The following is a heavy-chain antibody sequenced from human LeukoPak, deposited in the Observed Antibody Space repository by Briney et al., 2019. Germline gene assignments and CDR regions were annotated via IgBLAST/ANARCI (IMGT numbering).Heavy chain of an antibody. CDR1: GYTFTGYY. J-gene: IGHJ4*02. CDR3: ARARGVYCSSTSCHQYGY. V-gene: IGHV1-2*02. D-gene: IGHD2-2*01. CDR2: INPNSGGT. Sequence: ASVKVSCKASGYTFTGYYMHWVRQAPGQGLEWMGWINPNSGGTNYVQKFQGRVTMTRDTSISTAYMELSRLRSDDTAVYYCARARGVYCSSTSCHQYGYWGQGTLVTVSS.